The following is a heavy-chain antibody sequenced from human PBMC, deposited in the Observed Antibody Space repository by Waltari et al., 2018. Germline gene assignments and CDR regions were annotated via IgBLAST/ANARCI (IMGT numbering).Heavy chain of an antibody. CDR3: ARASYGSGSSWFDP. J-gene: IGHJ5*02. CDR1: GGSISNPF. V-gene: IGHV4-59*11. D-gene: IGHD3-10*01. Sequence: QVQLQESGPGLVKPSETLSLICSVSGGSISNPFWGWIRQPPGKTLEWIGNIYSSGSTNYNPSLTSRVTISLDMSKNQFSLKLRSVSAADTAVYYCARASYGSGSSWFDPWGQGNLVTVSS. CDR2: IYSSGST.